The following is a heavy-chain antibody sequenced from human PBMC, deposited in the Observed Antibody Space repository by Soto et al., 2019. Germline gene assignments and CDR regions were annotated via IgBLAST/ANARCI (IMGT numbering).Heavy chain of an antibody. J-gene: IGHJ4*02. D-gene: IGHD6-19*01. V-gene: IGHV3-23*01. CDR2: VSGRGGRA. CDR3: AKDRSQGAVAGTSDFDS. Sequence: PVGSLRLSCAASGFTFSSYAMSWVRQAPGKGLDWVSTVSGRGGRAYYADSVKGRFTISRDNSKNALYLLLNSLRAEDTAIYYCAKDRSQGAVAGTSDFDSWGQGILVAV. CDR1: GFTFSSYA.